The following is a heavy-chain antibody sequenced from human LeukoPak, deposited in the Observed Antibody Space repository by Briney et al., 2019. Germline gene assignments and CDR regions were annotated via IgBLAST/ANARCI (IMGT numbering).Heavy chain of an antibody. J-gene: IGHJ4*02. CDR2: IIPIFGTA. CDR3: AREDSSGWYWGYFDY. CDR1: GGTFSSYA. V-gene: IGHV1-69*01. D-gene: IGHD6-19*01. Sequence: SSVKVSCKASGGTFSSYAISWVRQAPGQGLEWMGGIIPIFGTANYAQKFQGRVTITADESTSTAYMELSSLRSEDTAVYYCAREDSSGWYWGYFDYWGQGTLVTVSS.